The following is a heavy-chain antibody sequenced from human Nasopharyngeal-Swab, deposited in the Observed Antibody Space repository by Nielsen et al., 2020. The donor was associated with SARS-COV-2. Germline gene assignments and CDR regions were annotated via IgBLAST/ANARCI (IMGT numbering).Heavy chain of an antibody. CDR3: ARGDTIFGKGSYDAFDI. Sequence: SVKVSCKASGGTFSSYAISWVRQAPGQGLEWMGGIIPIFGTANYAQKFQGRVTITADKSTSTAYMELSSLRSEDTAVYYCARGDTIFGKGSYDAFDIWGQGTMVIVSS. J-gene: IGHJ3*02. V-gene: IGHV1-69*06. CDR2: IIPIFGTA. CDR1: GGTFSSYA. D-gene: IGHD3-3*01.